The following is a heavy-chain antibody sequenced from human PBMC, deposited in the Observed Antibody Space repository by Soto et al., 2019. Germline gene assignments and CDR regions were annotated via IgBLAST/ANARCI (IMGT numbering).Heavy chain of an antibody. CDR1: GGSISSGGYY. D-gene: IGHD3-10*01. V-gene: IGHV4-31*03. CDR3: ARDLRFRDYYGMDV. J-gene: IGHJ6*02. Sequence: QVQLQESGPGLVKPSQTLSLTCTVSGGSISSGGYYWSWIRQHPGKGLEWIGYIYYSGSTYYNPSLKSRVTISVDTSKNPFSLKLSSVTAADTAVYYCARDLRFRDYYGMDVWGQGTTVTVSS. CDR2: IYYSGST.